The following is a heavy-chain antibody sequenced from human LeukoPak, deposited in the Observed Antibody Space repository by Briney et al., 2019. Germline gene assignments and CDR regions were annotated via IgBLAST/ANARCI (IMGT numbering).Heavy chain of an antibody. D-gene: IGHD6-19*01. CDR1: GFTFSRGG. J-gene: IGHJ4*02. CDR3: ARDRGVLQWLVQTFAY. Sequence: GRSLRLSCAADGFTFSRGGRDGVGQAPGKGLEWVAVIWYDGSNKYYADSVKGRFTISRDNSKNTLYLQMNSLRAEDTAVYYCARDRGVLQWLVQTFAYWGQGTLVPVSS. V-gene: IGHV3-33*07. CDR2: IWYDGSNK.